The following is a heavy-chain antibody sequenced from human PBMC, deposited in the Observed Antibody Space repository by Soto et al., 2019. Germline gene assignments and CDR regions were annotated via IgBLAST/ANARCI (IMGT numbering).Heavy chain of an antibody. CDR1: GFTFSSYW. D-gene: IGHD6-19*01. CDR3: ARDFVHPLAVAGYFDY. CDR2: IKQDGSEK. J-gene: IGHJ4*02. Sequence: EVQLVESGGGLVQPGGSLRLSCAASGFTFSSYWMSWVRQAPGKGLEWVANIKQDGSEKYYVDSVTGRFTISRDNAQNSLYLQMNSLRDEDTAVYYCARDFVHPLAVAGYFDYWGQGTLDTVSS. V-gene: IGHV3-7*01.